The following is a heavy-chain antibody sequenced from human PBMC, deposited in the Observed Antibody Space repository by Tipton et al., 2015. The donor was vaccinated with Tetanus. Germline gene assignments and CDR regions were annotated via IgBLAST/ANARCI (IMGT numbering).Heavy chain of an antibody. D-gene: IGHD2-15*01. Sequence: LSLTCAASGFIFSSYGIHWVRQAPGKGLEWLAVSWYDGTDKYYADSVKGRFTISRDNSKNTLYLQMNSLRAEDTTLYYCAREADCSGGSCFSGDFDTWGQGTQVTVSS. J-gene: IGHJ4*02. CDR1: GFIFSSYG. CDR3: AREADCSGGSCFSGDFDT. V-gene: IGHV3-33*01. CDR2: SWYDGTDK.